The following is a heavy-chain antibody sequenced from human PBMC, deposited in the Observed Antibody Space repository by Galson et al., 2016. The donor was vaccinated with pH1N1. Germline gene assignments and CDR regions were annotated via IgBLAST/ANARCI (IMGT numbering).Heavy chain of an antibody. CDR2: MNINGNTM. CDR3: ASGGSTSFDY. D-gene: IGHD6-25*01. CDR1: GFTFSDYW. J-gene: IGHJ4*02. Sequence: SLRLSCAASGFTFSDYWMSWVRQAPGKGLEWVAYMNINGNTMYYADSVKGRFTMSRDNAKNLLFLQMNSLKTEDTATYYCASGGSTSFDYWGQGTLVTVSS. V-gene: IGHV3-11*04.